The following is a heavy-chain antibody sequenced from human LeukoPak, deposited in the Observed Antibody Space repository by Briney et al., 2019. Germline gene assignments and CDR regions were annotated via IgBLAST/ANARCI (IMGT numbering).Heavy chain of an antibody. CDR2: ISGGGDTI. CDR3: AKDCRGPIDY. J-gene: IGHJ4*02. V-gene: IGHV3-23*01. D-gene: IGHD2-15*01. CDR1: GFTFSRYS. Sequence: GGSLRLSCAASGFTFSRYSMNWVRQAPGKGLEWASYISGGGDTIYSADSVKGRFTISRDNSKNTLYLQMNSLRAEDTAVYYCAKDCRGPIDYWGQGTLVTVSS.